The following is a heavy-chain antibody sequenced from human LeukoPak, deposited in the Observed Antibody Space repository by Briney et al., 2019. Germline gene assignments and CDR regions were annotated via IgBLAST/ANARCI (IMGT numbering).Heavy chain of an antibody. CDR3: ARDGDGMYYDSSGLAVG. J-gene: IGHJ4*02. D-gene: IGHD3-22*01. Sequence: ASVKVSCKASGYTFTGYYMHWVRQAPGQGLEWMGWINPNSGGTNYAQKFQGRVTMTRDTSISTAYMELSRLRSDDTAVYYCARDGDGMYYDSSGLAVGWGQGTLVTVSS. CDR2: INPNSGGT. CDR1: GYTFTGYY. V-gene: IGHV1-2*02.